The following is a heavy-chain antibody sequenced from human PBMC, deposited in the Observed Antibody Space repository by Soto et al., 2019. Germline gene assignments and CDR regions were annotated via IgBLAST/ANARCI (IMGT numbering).Heavy chain of an antibody. V-gene: IGHV3-21*01. CDR3: ARVGYSSSWYVREYYYYGMDV. Sequence: GGSLRLSCAASGFTFSSYSMNWVRQAPGKGLEWVSSISSSSSYIYYADSVKGRFTISRDNAKNSLYLQMNSLRAEDTAVYYCARVGYSSSWYVREYYYYGMDVWGQGTTVTVSS. CDR2: ISSSSSYI. D-gene: IGHD6-13*01. CDR1: GFTFSSYS. J-gene: IGHJ6*02.